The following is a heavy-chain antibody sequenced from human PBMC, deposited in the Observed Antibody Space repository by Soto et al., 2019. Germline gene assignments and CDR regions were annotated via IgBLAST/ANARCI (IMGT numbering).Heavy chain of an antibody. CDR2: IYPSGSN. Sequence: QVQLQESGPGLVKPSGTLSLTCAVSGGSISSSNWWSWVRQPPGKGLEWIGEIYPSGSNNYNPSLKRRVTISVDKSKNQFSLKRSSVTAADTAVYYCARDGTAAAVAAMDVWGQGTTVTVSS. V-gene: IGHV4-4*02. CDR3: ARDGTAAAVAAMDV. J-gene: IGHJ6*02. D-gene: IGHD6-13*01. CDR1: GGSISSSNW.